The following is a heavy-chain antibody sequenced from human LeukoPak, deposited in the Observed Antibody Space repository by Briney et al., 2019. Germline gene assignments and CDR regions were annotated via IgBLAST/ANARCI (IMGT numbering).Heavy chain of an antibody. V-gene: IGHV3-30*02. CDR3: AKEYCSSTSCYVSD. D-gene: IGHD2-2*01. CDR1: GFTFSSYG. J-gene: IGHJ4*02. CDR2: IRYDGSNK. Sequence: GVSLRLSCAASGFTFSSYGMHWVRQAPGKGLEWVAFIRYDGSNKYYADSVKGRFTIPRDNSKNTLYLQMNSLRAEDTAVYYCAKEYCSSTSCYVSDWGQGTLVTVSS.